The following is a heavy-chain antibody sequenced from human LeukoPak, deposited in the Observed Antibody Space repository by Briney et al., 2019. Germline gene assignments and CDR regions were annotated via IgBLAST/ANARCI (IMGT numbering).Heavy chain of an antibody. D-gene: IGHD1-26*01. CDR2: IYTSGST. CDR1: GGSISSYY. Sequence: SETLSLTCTVSGGSISSYYWSWIRQPAGKGLEWIGRIYTSGSTNYNPSLKSRVTMSVDTSKNQFSLKLSSVTAADTAVYYCARARGLMGATLYYYYYMDVWGKGTTVTISS. CDR3: ARARGLMGATLYYYYYMDV. V-gene: IGHV4-4*07. J-gene: IGHJ6*03.